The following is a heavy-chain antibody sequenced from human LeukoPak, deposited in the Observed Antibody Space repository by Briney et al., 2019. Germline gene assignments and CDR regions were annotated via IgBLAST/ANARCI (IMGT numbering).Heavy chain of an antibody. V-gene: IGHV3-21*01. CDR1: GFTFRSCS. D-gene: IGHD6-19*01. CDR3: ARASGWYERGPDYYYYYMDV. Sequence: GGSLRLACAVSGFTFRSCSMNWVRQAPGKGLEWVSSISSSSSYIYYADSVKCRFTIFRDNAKNSLYLQMNSLRAEDTAVYYCARASGWYERGPDYYYYYMDVWGKGTTVTVSS. CDR2: ISSSSSYI. J-gene: IGHJ6*03.